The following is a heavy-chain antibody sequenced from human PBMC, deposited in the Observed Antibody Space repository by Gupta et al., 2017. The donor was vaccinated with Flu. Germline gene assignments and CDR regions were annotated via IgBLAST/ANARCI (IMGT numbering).Heavy chain of an antibody. Sequence: QVQLVQSGAEVKKTGASVKVSCKASGYTFTSYGISWVRQAPGQGLEWMGWISAYNGNTNYAQKLQGRVTMTTDTSTSTAYMELRSLRSDDTAVYYCARDWSSSSWYSPNYNWFDPWGQGTLVTVSS. CDR3: ARDWSSSSWYSPNYNWFDP. CDR1: GYTFTSYG. J-gene: IGHJ5*02. CDR2: ISAYNGNT. V-gene: IGHV1-18*01. D-gene: IGHD6-13*01.